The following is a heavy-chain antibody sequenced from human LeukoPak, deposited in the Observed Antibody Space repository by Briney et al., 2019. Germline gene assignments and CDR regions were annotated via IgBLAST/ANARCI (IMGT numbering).Heavy chain of an antibody. D-gene: IGHD2-21*02. Sequence: GGSLRLSCAASGFTFSSYGMHWVRQAPGKGLEWVAVIWYDGSNKYYADSVKGRFTISRDNSKNTLYLQMNSLRAEDTAVYYCARQAYCGGDCYSVNWFDPWGQGTLVTVSS. CDR2: IWYDGSNK. CDR3: ARQAYCGGDCYSVNWFDP. V-gene: IGHV3-33*01. CDR1: GFTFSSYG. J-gene: IGHJ5*02.